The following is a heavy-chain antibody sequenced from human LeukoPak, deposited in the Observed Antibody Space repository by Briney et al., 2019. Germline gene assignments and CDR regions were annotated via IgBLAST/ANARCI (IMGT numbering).Heavy chain of an antibody. Sequence: SGPTLVNPTQTLTLTCTFSGFSLSTSGVGVGWIRQPPGKALEWLALIYWDDDKRYSPSLKSRLTITKDTSKNQVVLTMTNMDPVDTATYYCAHKEGDYYGIHGWFDPWGQGTLVTVSS. D-gene: IGHD3-10*01. CDR2: IYWDDDK. CDR3: AHKEGDYYGIHGWFDP. V-gene: IGHV2-5*02. J-gene: IGHJ5*02. CDR1: GFSLSTSGVG.